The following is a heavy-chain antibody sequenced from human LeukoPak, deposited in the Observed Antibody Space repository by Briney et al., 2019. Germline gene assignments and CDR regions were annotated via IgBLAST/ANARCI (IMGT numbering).Heavy chain of an antibody. D-gene: IGHD3-9*01. V-gene: IGHV1-2*02. CDR1: GYTFTGYY. CDR3: ARTTDSDILTGYYY. Sequence: ASVKVSCKASGYTFTGYYMHWVRQAPGQGLEWMGWINPNSGGTNYAQKFQGRVTMTRDTSISTAYMELSRLRSDDTAVYYCARTTDSDILTGYYYWGQGTLVTVSS. J-gene: IGHJ4*02. CDR2: INPNSGGT.